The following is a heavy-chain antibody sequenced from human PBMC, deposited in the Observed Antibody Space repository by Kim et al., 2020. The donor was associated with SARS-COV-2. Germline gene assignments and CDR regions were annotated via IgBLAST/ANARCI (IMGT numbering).Heavy chain of an antibody. CDR3: AREGS. Sequence: IYSGGSTYYADSVKGIFTISRDNSKNTLYLQMNSLRAEDTAVYYCAREGSWGQGTLVTVSS. J-gene: IGHJ4*02. V-gene: IGHV3-66*01. CDR2: IYSGGST.